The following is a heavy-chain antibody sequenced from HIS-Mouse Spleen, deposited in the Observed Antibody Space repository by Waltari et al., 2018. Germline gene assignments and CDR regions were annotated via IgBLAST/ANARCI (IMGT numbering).Heavy chain of an antibody. J-gene: IGHJ4*02. D-gene: IGHD3-16*02. Sequence: QVQLVQSGAEVKKPGASVKVSCKVSGYTLTELSMHWVRQAPGKGLGWMGGFDPEDGETSYAQKFQGRVTMTEDTSTDTAYMELSSLRSEDTAVYYCATTYYDYVWGSYPLDYWGQGTLVTVSS. CDR2: FDPEDGET. CDR3: ATTYYDYVWGSYPLDY. V-gene: IGHV1-24*01. CDR1: GYTLTELS.